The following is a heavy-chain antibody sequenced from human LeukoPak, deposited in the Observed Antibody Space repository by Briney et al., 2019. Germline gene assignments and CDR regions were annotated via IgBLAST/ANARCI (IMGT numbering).Heavy chain of an antibody. J-gene: IGHJ4*02. CDR2: IIPIFGTA. CDR1: GGTFSSYA. Sequence: ASVKVSCKASGGTFSSYAISWVRQAPGQGLEWMGGIIPIFGTASYAQKFQGRVTITADESTSTAYMELSSLRSEDTAVYYCARGGRDFWSGYAYYFDYWGQGTLVTVSS. V-gene: IGHV1-69*13. D-gene: IGHD3-3*01. CDR3: ARGGRDFWSGYAYYFDY.